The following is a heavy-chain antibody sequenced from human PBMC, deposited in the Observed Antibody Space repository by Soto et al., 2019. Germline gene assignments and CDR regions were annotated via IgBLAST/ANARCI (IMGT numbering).Heavy chain of an antibody. D-gene: IGHD2-2*01. CDR2: INTDGSST. CDR1: GFTFSSQW. J-gene: IGHJ6*04. Sequence: GGSLRLSCAASGFTFSSQWMHWVRQAPGKGLVWVSRINTDGSSTSYADSVKGRVTISRDNAKNTLYLQMNNLRAEDTAVYYCAGADIVVVPSGSRSMDVWGKGTTVTVSS. V-gene: IGHV3-74*01. CDR3: AGADIVVVPSGSRSMDV.